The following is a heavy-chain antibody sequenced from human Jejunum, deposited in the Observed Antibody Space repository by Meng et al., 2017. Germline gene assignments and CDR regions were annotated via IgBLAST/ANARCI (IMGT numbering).Heavy chain of an antibody. CDR3: ARELKNSNSFDY. J-gene: IGHJ4*02. D-gene: IGHD6-13*01. Sequence: GESLKISCAASGFTFSSYELNWVRQAPGKGLEWLSYISTGGSTIYYADSVKGRFTISRDNAKNSLYLEMNSLRAADTAIYYCARELKNSNSFDYWGQGTLVTVSS. CDR2: ISTGGSTI. CDR1: GFTFSSYE. V-gene: IGHV3-48*03.